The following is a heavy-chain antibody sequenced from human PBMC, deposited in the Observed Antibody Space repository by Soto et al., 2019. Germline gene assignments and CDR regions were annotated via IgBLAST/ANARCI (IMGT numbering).Heavy chain of an antibody. J-gene: IGHJ6*02. D-gene: IGHD6-25*01. CDR2: INPNSGGT. CDR3: ARQLTSKTSPCYVAPRASGWDYGMDV. CDR1: GYTFTGYY. V-gene: IGHV1-2*04. Sequence: ASVKVSCKASGYTFTGYYMHWVRQAPGQGLERMGWINPNSGGTNYAQKFQGWVTMTRDTSISTAYMELSRLRSDDTAVYYCARQLTSKTSPCYVAPRASGWDYGMDVWGHGTTVTVSS.